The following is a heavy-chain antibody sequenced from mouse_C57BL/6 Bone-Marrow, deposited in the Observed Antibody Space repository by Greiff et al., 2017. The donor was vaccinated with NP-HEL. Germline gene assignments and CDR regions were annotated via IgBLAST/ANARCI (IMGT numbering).Heavy chain of an antibody. CDR3: ARRGRRYAMDY. CDR1: GFTFSDYY. J-gene: IGHJ4*01. CDR2: ISNGGGST. V-gene: IGHV5-12*01. Sequence: EVMLVESGGGLVQPGGSLKLSCAASGFTFSDYYMYWVRQTPEKRLEWVAYISNGGGSTYYPDTVKGRFTISRDNAKNTLYLQMSRLKSEDTAMYYCARRGRRYAMDYWGQGTSVTVSS. D-gene: IGHD2-12*01.